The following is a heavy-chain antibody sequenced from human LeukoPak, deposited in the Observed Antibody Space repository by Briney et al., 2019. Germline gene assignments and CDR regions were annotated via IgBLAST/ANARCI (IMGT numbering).Heavy chain of an antibody. CDR2: LVYDERS. CDR3: ARDLSAAFDF. CDR1: GFPFSSYG. V-gene: IGHV3-33*05. J-gene: IGHJ4*02. Sequence: GKSLRLSCAASGFPFSSYGMHWVRQAPGKGLEWVARLVYDERSDYANSVKGRSSISRDNSKNTLFLDMSDLRVEDTAVYYCARDLSAAFDFWGQGVLVTVSS. D-gene: IGHD6-19*01.